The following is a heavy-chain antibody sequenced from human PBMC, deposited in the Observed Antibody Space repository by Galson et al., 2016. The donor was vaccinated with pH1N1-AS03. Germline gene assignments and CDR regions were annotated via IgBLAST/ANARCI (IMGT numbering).Heavy chain of an antibody. V-gene: IGHV3-30*04. D-gene: IGHD3-22*01. CDR3: AGDLGDYYDSSGNFDY. CDR1: GFTFNTYT. J-gene: IGHJ4*02. Sequence: SLRLSCAASGFTFNTYTMHWVRQAPGKGLEWVAVISYDGSYKYSADSVKGRFTMSRDNSKNTLYLQMNSLGAEDTARDYCAGDLGDYYDSSGNFDYWGQGTLVTVSS. CDR2: ISYDGSYK.